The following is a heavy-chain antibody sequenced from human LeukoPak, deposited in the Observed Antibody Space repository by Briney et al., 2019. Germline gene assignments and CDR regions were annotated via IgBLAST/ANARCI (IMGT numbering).Heavy chain of an antibody. J-gene: IGHJ6*02. V-gene: IGHV5-51*01. CDR3: ARRSLGGYSAARGGYGMDV. D-gene: IGHD5-18*01. Sequence: GESLKISCKGSGYSFTSYWIGWVRQMPGKGLEWMGIIYPGDSDTRYSPSFQGQVTISADKPISTAYLQWSSLKASDTAMYYCARRSLGGYSAARGGYGMDVWGQGTTVTVSS. CDR1: GYSFTSYW. CDR2: IYPGDSDT.